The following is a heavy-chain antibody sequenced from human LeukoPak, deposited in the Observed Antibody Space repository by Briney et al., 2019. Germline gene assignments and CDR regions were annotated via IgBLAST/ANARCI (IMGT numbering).Heavy chain of an antibody. CDR2: ISGSGGST. CDR3: ARGGRWLQTIDY. D-gene: IGHD5-24*01. CDR1: GFTFSSYA. J-gene: IGHJ4*02. Sequence: GGSLRLSCAASGFTFSSYAMSWVRQAPGKGLEWVSAISGSGGSTYYADSVKGRFTISRDNAEDSLSLQMNSLRVDDTAVYYCARGGRWLQTIDYWGQGTLVTVSS. V-gene: IGHV3-23*01.